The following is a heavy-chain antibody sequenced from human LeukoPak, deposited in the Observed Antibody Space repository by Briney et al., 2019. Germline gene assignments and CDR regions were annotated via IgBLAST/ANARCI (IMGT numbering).Heavy chain of an antibody. Sequence: GGSLRLSCAASGFTFSSYWMHWVRQAPGKGLVWLSRISSDGYSISYANSVKGRFTISRDNSKNTLYLQMNSLRAEDTAVYYCARSETYYYDSSGYLDYWGQGTLVTVSS. V-gene: IGHV3-74*01. CDR1: GFTFSSYW. D-gene: IGHD3-22*01. J-gene: IGHJ4*02. CDR3: ARSETYYYDSSGYLDY. CDR2: ISSDGYSI.